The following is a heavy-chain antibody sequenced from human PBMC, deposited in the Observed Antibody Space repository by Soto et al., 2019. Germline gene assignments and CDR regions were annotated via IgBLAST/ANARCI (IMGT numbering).Heavy chain of an antibody. J-gene: IGHJ6*02. Sequence: SGPTLVNPTQTLTLTCTFSGFSLSTSGMCVSWIRQPPGKALEWLARIDWDDDKYYSTSLKTRLTISKDTSKNQVVLTMTNMDPVVTATYYCARDSVALYYYYYGMDVWGQGTTVTVS. CDR1: GFSLSTSGMC. D-gene: IGHD2-21*01. V-gene: IGHV2-70*11. CDR2: IDWDDDK. CDR3: ARDSVALYYYYYGMDV.